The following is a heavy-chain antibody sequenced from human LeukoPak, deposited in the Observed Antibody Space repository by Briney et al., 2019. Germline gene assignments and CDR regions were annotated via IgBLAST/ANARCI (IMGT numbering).Heavy chain of an antibody. CDR3: ARDLSTAPGNYYFDY. J-gene: IGHJ4*02. V-gene: IGHV1-46*01. CDR2: INPGGGGT. D-gene: IGHD6-13*01. CDR1: GYTFTPYY. Sequence: GASVTVSYKASGYTFTPYYIHWVRQAPGQGLEGMGIINPGGGGTTYAQKFQGRVTMNRDMSTSTVYMELSSLRSEDTAVYYCARDLSTAPGNYYFDYWGQGTLVTVSS.